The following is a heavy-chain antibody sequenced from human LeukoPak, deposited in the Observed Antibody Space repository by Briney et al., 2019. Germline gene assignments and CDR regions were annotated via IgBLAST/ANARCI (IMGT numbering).Heavy chain of an antibody. J-gene: IGHJ4*02. D-gene: IGHD1-14*01. CDR2: IGPTGSDR. CDR1: GLTFSTSG. Sequence: PGGSLRLSCTASGLTFSTSGFNWVRQAPGKGLEWVASIGPTGSDRYHADSIKGRFTISRDNANNFLYLQMNSLRAEDTAVYYCATETNGRHYDYWGQGTLVTVSS. V-gene: IGHV3-21*06. CDR3: ATETNGRHYDY.